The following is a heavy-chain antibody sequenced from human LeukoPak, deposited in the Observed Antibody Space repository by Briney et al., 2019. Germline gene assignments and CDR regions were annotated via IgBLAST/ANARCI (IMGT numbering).Heavy chain of an antibody. V-gene: IGHV3-9*03. D-gene: IGHD6-19*01. Sequence: GRSLRLSCAASGFTFDDYAMHWVRQAPGKGLEWVSGISWNSGSIGYADSVKGRFTISRDNAKNSLYLQMNSLRAEDMALYYCAKAHSNSGWYYFDYWGQGTLVTVSS. J-gene: IGHJ4*02. CDR1: GFTFDDYA. CDR2: ISWNSGSI. CDR3: AKAHSNSGWYYFDY.